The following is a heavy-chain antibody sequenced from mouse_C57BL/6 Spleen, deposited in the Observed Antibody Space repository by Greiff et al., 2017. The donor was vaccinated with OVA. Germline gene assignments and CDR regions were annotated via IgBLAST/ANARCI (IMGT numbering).Heavy chain of an antibody. CDR2: ISYDGSN. V-gene: IGHV3-6*01. Sequence: EVKLQESGPGLVKPSQSLSLTCSVTGYSITSGYYWNWIRQFPGNKLEWMGYISYDGSNNYNPSLKNRISITRDTSKNQFFLKLNSVTTEDTATYYCAIITTVSFDVWGTGTTVTVSS. D-gene: IGHD1-1*01. CDR3: AIITTVSFDV. J-gene: IGHJ1*03. CDR1: GYSITSGYY.